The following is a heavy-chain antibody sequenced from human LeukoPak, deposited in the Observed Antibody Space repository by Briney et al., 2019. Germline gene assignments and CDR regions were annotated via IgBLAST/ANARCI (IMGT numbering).Heavy chain of an antibody. J-gene: IGHJ4*02. D-gene: IGHD1-26*01. Sequence: GGSLRLPCTASGIMFSGYWMSWVRQAPGKGLEWVANIKQHGTEKYYVDSVKGRFTISRDDAKKSVYLQMNSLRAEDTAVYYCANQPRIVGATRPNDYWGQGTLVTVSS. CDR3: ANQPRIVGATRPNDY. V-gene: IGHV3-7*03. CDR2: IKQHGTEK. CDR1: GIMFSGYW.